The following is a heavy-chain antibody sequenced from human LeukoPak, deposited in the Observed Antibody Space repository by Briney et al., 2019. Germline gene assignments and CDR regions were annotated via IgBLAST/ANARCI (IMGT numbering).Heavy chain of an antibody. D-gene: IGHD3-10*01. CDR3: PRAQSWFGQSSTYYFDY. CDR2: IKQDGSEK. Sequence: PGGSLRLSCAASGFTFSGYWMSWLRQAPGKGPEWVANIKQDGSEKHYVDSVKGRFTIFRDNAKNSLYLLMDSLRAEDTAVYYCPRAQSWFGQSSTYYFDYWGQGTLVTVSS. J-gene: IGHJ4*02. CDR1: GFTFSGYW. V-gene: IGHV3-7*01.